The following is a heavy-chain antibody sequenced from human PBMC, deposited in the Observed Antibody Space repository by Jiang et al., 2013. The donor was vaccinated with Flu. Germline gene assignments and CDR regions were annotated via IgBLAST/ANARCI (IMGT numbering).Heavy chain of an antibody. J-gene: IGHJ4*02. CDR3: VRGAGAADY. CDR1: GDSVSSNSAA. D-gene: IGHD2-15*01. Sequence: QTLSLTCAISGDSVSSNSAAWNWIRQSPSRGLEWLGRAYYRSQWYIDYAMTVKGRIIVTPDTSKNQFSLQLNSVTPQDTAVYYCVRGAGAADYWGQGTLVTVSS. CDR2: AYYRSQWYI. V-gene: IGHV6-1*01.